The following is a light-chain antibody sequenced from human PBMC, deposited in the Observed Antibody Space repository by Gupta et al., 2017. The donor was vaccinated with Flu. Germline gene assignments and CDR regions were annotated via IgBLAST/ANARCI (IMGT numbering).Light chain of an antibody. Sequence: DIVMTQFPESLAVSLGERATINCRSSQSVFYTSNNKNCLAWYQQKPGQPPKLLVYWASTRESGVPDRFSRSGSGTDFTLTISSLQAEDVAVYYCQQYYNIRRRFGQEIKVGI. CDR2: WAS. J-gene: IGKJ1*01. CDR1: QSVFYTSNNKNC. CDR3: QQYYNIRRR. V-gene: IGKV4-1*01.